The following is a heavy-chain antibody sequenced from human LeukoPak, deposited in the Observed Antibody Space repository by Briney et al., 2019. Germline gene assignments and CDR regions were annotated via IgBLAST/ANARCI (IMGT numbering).Heavy chain of an antibody. J-gene: IGHJ3*02. CDR2: ISGSGGST. Sequence: PGGSLRLSCAASGFTFSSYAMSWVRQAPGKGLEWVSAISGSGGSTYYADSVKGRFTISRDNSKNTLYLQMNSLRAEGTAVYYCAKDTTFVGAFDIWGQGTMVTVSS. CDR1: GFTFSSYA. V-gene: IGHV3-23*01. CDR3: AKDTTFVGAFDI. D-gene: IGHD3-10*02.